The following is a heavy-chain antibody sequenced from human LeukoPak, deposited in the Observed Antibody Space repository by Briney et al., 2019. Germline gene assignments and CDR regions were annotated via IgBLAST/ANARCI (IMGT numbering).Heavy chain of an antibody. CDR3: ARDPRGYSGYENWFDP. CDR1: GYTFTGYC. CDR2: INPNNGGT. J-gene: IGHJ5*02. Sequence: ASVTVSCKASGYTFTGYCIHWVRQAPGQGLEWMGWINPNNGGTNYAQGYQDRVTMTRDTSISTAYMELSSLRFDDTAVYYCARDPRGYSGYENWFDPWGQGTLVTVSS. V-gene: IGHV1-2*02. D-gene: IGHD5-12*01.